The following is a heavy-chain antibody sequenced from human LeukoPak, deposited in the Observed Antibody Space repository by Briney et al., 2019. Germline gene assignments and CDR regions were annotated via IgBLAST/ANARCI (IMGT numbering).Heavy chain of an antibody. J-gene: IGHJ5*02. CDR1: GYTFTGYY. V-gene: IGHV1-2*02. CDR2: INPNSGGT. CDR3: ARPIDIAAAGPNSWFDP. Sequence: GASVKDSCKASGYTFTGYYMHWVRQAPGQGLEWMGWINPNSGGTNYAQKFQGGVTMTRDTSISTAYMELSRLRSDDTAVYYCARPIDIAAAGPNSWFDPWGQGTLVTVSS. D-gene: IGHD6-13*01.